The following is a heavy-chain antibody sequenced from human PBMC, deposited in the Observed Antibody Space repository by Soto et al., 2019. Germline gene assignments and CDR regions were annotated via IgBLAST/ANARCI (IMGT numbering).Heavy chain of an antibody. CDR3: ARGRSLEGGDYGVHDAFDI. D-gene: IGHD4-17*01. CDR2: IYYSGST. Sequence: SETLSLTCTVSGGSISSGDYYWSWIRQPPGKGLEWIGYIYYSGSTYYNPSLKSRVTISVDTSKNQFSLKLSSVTAADTAVYYCARGRSLEGGDYGVHDAFDIWGQGTMVTVSS. CDR1: GGSISSGDYY. V-gene: IGHV4-30-4*01. J-gene: IGHJ3*02.